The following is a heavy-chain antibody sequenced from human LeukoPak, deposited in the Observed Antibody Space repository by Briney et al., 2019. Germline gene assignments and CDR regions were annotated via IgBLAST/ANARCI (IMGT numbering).Heavy chain of an antibody. Sequence: SETLSLTCTVSGGSISSSSYYWGWIRQPPGKGLEWIGSIYYSGSTYYNPSLKSRVTISVDTSKNQFSLKLSSVTAADTAVYYCARRGGIAVHWGQGTLVTVSS. V-gene: IGHV4-39*01. CDR3: ARRGGIAVH. D-gene: IGHD6-19*01. CDR2: IYYSGST. CDR1: GGSISSSSYY. J-gene: IGHJ4*02.